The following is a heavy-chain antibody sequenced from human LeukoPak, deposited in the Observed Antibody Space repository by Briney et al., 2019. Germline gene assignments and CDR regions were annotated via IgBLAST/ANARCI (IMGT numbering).Heavy chain of an antibody. V-gene: IGHV1-69*04. CDR1: GGTFSSYA. J-gene: IGHJ4*02. Sequence: SVKVSCKASGGTFSSYAISWVRHASGQGLEWMVRIIPILGIANYAQKFQGRVTITADKSTSTAYMELSSLRSEDTAVYYCARGGSGSPFDYWGQGTLVTVSS. CDR2: IIPILGIA. CDR3: ARGGSGSPFDY. D-gene: IGHD3-10*01.